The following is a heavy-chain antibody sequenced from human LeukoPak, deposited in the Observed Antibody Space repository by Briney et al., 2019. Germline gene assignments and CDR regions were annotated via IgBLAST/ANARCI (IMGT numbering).Heavy chain of an antibody. Sequence: GGSLRLSCAASGFTVSPNYMSWVRQAPGKGLEWVSVIYGGGSTYYADSVRDRFTISRDNSKNTLYLQMNSLRVEDTAVYYCASASCSGSSCYSGYFDYWAREPWSPSPQ. D-gene: IGHD2-15*01. V-gene: IGHV3-53*01. CDR2: IYGGGST. CDR1: GFTVSPNY. J-gene: IGHJ4*02. CDR3: ASASCSGSSCYSGYFDY.